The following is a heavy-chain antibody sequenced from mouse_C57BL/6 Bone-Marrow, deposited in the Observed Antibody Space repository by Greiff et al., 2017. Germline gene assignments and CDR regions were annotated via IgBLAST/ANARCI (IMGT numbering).Heavy chain of an antibody. J-gene: IGHJ2*01. CDR3: GGPYYGSSNYFDY. Sequence: VQLQQSGPELVKPGASVKLSCKASGYTFTSYDINWVKQRPGQGLEWIGWLYPRDGSTTYNDKVKGKATLTVDTPSSTAYMELRSLTSEDSAVYFCGGPYYGSSNYFDYWGQGTTLTVSS. CDR2: LYPRDGST. CDR1: GYTFTSYD. D-gene: IGHD1-1*01. V-gene: IGHV1-85*01.